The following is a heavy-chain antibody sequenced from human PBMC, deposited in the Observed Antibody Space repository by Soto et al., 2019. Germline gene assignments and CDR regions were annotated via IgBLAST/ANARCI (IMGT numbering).Heavy chain of an antibody. CDR1: GFTFSSYA. J-gene: IGHJ2*01. D-gene: IGHD5-18*01. Sequence: QVQLVESGGGVVQPGRSLRLSCAASGFTFSSYAMHWVRQAPGKGLEWVAVISYDGSNKYYADSVKGRFTISRDNSKNTLYLQMNSLRAEETAVYYCARDPLWGTARVLWYFDLWGSGTLVTVSS. CDR2: ISYDGSNK. CDR3: ARDPLWGTARVLWYFDL. V-gene: IGHV3-30-3*01.